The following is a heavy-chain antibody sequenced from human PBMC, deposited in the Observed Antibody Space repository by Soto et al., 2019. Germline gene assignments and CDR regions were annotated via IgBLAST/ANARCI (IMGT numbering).Heavy chain of an antibody. CDR1: GYSFTSYW. Sequence: PGESLKISCKGSGYSFTSYWIGWVRQMPGKGLEWMGIIYPGDSDTRYSPSFQGQVTISADKSISTAYLQWSSLKASDTAMYYCARLNGIAVAGTDYYYGMDVWGQGTTVTVS. D-gene: IGHD6-19*01. CDR2: IYPGDSDT. J-gene: IGHJ6*02. V-gene: IGHV5-51*01. CDR3: ARLNGIAVAGTDYYYGMDV.